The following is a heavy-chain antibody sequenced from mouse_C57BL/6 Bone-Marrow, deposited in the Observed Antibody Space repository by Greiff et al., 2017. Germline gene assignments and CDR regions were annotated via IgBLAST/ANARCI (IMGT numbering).Heavy chain of an antibody. CDR2: IYIGNGYT. J-gene: IGHJ3*01. CDR3: AREGGNYVWCAY. D-gene: IGHD2-1*01. V-gene: IGHV1-58*01. Sequence: EVKLMESGAELVRPGSSVKMSCKTSGYTFTSYGINWVKQRPGQGLEWIGYIYIGNGYTEYTEKFKGKATLTSDTSSSTAYMQLSSLTSEDSAIYFCAREGGNYVWCAYWGQGTLVTVSA. CDR1: GYTFTSYG.